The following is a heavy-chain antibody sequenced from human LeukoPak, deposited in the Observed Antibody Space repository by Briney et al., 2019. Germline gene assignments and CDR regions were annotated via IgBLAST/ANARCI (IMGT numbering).Heavy chain of an antibody. Sequence: SQTLSLTCAISGDSVSSNSAAWNWIRQSPSRGLEWLGRTYYRSKWYNDYAISVKSRITIDPDTSKNQFSMQLNSVTPEDTAVYYCARAGIAATHYFDYWGQGTLVTVSS. CDR1: GDSVSSNSAA. J-gene: IGHJ4*02. CDR3: ARAGIAATHYFDY. D-gene: IGHD6-25*01. CDR2: TYYRSKWYN. V-gene: IGHV6-1*01.